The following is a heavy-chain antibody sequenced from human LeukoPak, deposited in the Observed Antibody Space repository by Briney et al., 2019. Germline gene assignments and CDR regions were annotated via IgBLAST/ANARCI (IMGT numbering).Heavy chain of an antibody. CDR2: INSDGSGT. D-gene: IGHD2-8*01. CDR1: GFTFNSYW. V-gene: IGHV3-74*01. CDR3: ARDRLTNNAFDI. J-gene: IGHJ3*02. Sequence: SGGSLRLSCAAFGFTFNSYWMHWVRQAPGKGLVWVSRINSDGSGTSDADFVKGRFTISRDNSKNTLYLQMNSLRAEDTAMYYCARDRLTNNAFDIWGQGTMVTVSS.